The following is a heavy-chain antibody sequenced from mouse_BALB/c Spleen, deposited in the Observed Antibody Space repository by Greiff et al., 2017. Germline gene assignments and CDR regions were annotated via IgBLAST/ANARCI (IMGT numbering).Heavy chain of an antibody. V-gene: IGHV5-17*02. CDR3: ARERVAY. J-gene: IGHJ3*01. Sequence: EVMLVESGGGLVQPGGSRKLSCAASGFTFSSFGMHWVRQAPEKGLEWVAYISSGSSTIYYADTVKGRFTISRDNPKNTLFLQMTSLRSEDTSMYYCARERVAYWGQGTLVTVSA. CDR1: GFTFSSFG. CDR2: ISSGSSTI.